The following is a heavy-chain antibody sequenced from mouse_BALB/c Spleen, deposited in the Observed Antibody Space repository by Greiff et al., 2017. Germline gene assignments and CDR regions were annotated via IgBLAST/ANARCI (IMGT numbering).Heavy chain of an antibody. J-gene: IGHJ4*01. V-gene: IGHV5-15*02. Sequence: EVQRVESGGGLVQPGGSRKLSCAASGFTFSDYGMAWVRQAPGKGPEWVAFISNLAYSIYYADTVTGRFTISRENAKNTLYLEMSSLRSEDTAMYYCARGRDYAMDYWGQGTSVTVSS. CDR1: GFTFSDYG. CDR2: ISNLAYSI. CDR3: ARGRDYAMDY.